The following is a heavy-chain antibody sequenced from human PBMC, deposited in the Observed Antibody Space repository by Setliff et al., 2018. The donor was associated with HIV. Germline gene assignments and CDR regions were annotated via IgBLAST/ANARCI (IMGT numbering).Heavy chain of an antibody. CDR3: AAQGVL. CDR1: GFTFSNAW. J-gene: IGHJ4*02. CDR2: ISGSGGGT. Sequence: PGGSLRLSCAASGFTFSNAWMNWVRQAPGKGLEWVSGISGSGGGTYYADSVKGRFTISRDNAKNSVHLQMNSLRVEDTAVYFCAAQGVLWGQGTQVTVSS. V-gene: IGHV3-21*01.